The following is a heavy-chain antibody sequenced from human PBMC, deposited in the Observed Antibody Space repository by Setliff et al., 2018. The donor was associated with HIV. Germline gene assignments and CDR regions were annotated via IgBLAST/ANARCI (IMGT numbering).Heavy chain of an antibody. D-gene: IGHD3-22*01. Sequence: ASVKVSCKASGYTFSDYYIHWVRQAPGQGFEWMGRINPNTGGTKFAQKFQGSVTMTRDTSISTAYMELRRLRSDDTAVYYCASQFGAYDSSGYEHDAFNIWGQGTMVTVAS. CDR2: INPNTGGT. J-gene: IGHJ3*02. CDR1: GYTFSDYY. CDR3: ASQFGAYDSSGYEHDAFNI. V-gene: IGHV1-2*06.